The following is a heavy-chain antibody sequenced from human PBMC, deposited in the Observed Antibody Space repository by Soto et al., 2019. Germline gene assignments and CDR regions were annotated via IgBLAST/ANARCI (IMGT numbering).Heavy chain of an antibody. CDR3: ARGGLNYYGMDV. Sequence: SETLSLTCAVYGGSFSGYYWSWIRQPPGKGLEWIGEINHSGSTNYNPSLKSRVTISVDTSKNQFSLKLSSVTAADTAVYYCARGGLNYYGMDVWGQGTTVTVS. D-gene: IGHD3-22*01. V-gene: IGHV4-34*01. CDR2: INHSGST. J-gene: IGHJ6*02. CDR1: GGSFSGYY.